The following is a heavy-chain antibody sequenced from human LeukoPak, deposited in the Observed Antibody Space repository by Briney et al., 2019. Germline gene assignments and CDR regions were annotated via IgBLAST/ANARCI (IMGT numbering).Heavy chain of an antibody. Sequence: SQTLSLTCAVSGGSISSGGYSWSWIRQPPGKGLEWIGYIYHSGSTYYNPSLKSRVTISVDTSKNQFSLKLSSVTAADTAVYYCAGSYCSGGSCSNYYYYYGMDVWGQGTTVTVSS. V-gene: IGHV4-30-2*02. CDR2: IYHSGST. CDR3: AGSYCSGGSCSNYYYYYGMDV. D-gene: IGHD2-15*01. J-gene: IGHJ6*02. CDR1: GGSISSGGYS.